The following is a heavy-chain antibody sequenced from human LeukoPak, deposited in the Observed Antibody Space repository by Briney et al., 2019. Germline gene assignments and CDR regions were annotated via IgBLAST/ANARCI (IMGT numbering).Heavy chain of an antibody. CDR1: GGTFSSYA. CDR2: IIPIFGTA. D-gene: IGHD3-3*01. Sequence: SSVKVSCKASGGTFSSYAISWVRQAPGQGLEWMGGIIPIFGTANYAQKFQGRVTITADESTSTAYMELSSLRSEDTAEYYCARGSYDFWSGYPARYYYYYMDVWGKGTTVTVSS. V-gene: IGHV1-69*01. J-gene: IGHJ6*03. CDR3: ARGSYDFWSGYPARYYYYYMDV.